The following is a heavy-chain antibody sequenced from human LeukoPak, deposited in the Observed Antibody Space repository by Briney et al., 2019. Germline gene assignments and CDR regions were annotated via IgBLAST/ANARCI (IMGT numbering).Heavy chain of an antibody. CDR2: ISAYNGNT. CDR1: GYTFTSYG. J-gene: IGHJ6*03. CDR3: ATRERFGELSYYYYMDV. V-gene: IGHV1-18*01. D-gene: IGHD3-10*01. Sequence: ASVKVSCKASGYTFTSYGISWVRQAPGQGLEWMGWISAYNGNTNYAQKLQGRVTMTTDTSTSTAYMELSSLRSEDTAVYYCATRERFGELSYYYYMDVWGKGTTVTVSS.